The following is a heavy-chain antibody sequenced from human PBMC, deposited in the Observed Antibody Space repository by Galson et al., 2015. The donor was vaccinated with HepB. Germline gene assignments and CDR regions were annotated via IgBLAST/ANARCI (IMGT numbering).Heavy chain of an antibody. CDR3: ARDPRYCGGDCSLGDAFDI. CDR1: GYTFTSYY. J-gene: IGHJ3*02. Sequence: SVKVPCKASGYTFTSYYMHWVRQAPGQGLEWMGIINPSGGSTSYAQKFQGRVTMTRDTSTSTVYMELSSLRSEDTAVYYCARDPRYCGGDCSLGDAFDIWGQGTMVTVSS. CDR2: INPSGGST. V-gene: IGHV1-46*01. D-gene: IGHD2-21*02.